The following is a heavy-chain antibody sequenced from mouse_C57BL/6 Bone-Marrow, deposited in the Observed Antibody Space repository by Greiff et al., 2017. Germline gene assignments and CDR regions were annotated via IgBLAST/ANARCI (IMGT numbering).Heavy chain of an antibody. V-gene: IGHV1-49*01. CDR3: ARVIYDGPFGV. CDR1: YFAFMASA. CDR2: FTMYSDAT. Sequence: LQESGAALVRPGSSVKLSCKDSYFAFMASAMHWVQQRPGHGLEWIGSFTMYSDATEYSENFKGKATLTANTSSSTAYMALSSLTSEDSAVYYCARVIYDGPFGVWDTGTTVTVSS. D-gene: IGHD2-3*01. J-gene: IGHJ1*03.